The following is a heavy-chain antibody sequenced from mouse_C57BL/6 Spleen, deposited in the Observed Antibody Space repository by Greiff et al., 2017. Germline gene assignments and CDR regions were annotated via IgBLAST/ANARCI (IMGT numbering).Heavy chain of an antibody. Sequence: VQLQQSGAELVRPGASVKLSCTASGFNIKDDYMHWVKQRPEQGLEWIGWIDPENGDTEYASKFQGKATITADTSSNTAYLQLSSLTSEDTAVYYCTTRYYSNTWFAYWGQGTLVTVSA. D-gene: IGHD2-5*01. CDR3: TTRYYSNTWFAY. CDR2: IDPENGDT. V-gene: IGHV14-4*01. J-gene: IGHJ3*01. CDR1: GFNIKDDY.